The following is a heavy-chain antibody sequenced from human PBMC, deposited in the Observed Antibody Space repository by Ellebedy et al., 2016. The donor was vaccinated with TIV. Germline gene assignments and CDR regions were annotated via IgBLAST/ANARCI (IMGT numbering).Heavy chain of an antibody. CDR3: ARLMTQWWENWFDP. Sequence: GESLKISXAASGFTFSGYAMTWVRQAPGKGLEWVSYISRSGSKLYYADSVKGRFTISRDNAKNSLYLQMNSLRDEDTAVYYCARLMTQWWENWFDPWGQGTLVTVSS. D-gene: IGHD2-15*01. CDR1: GFTFSGYA. V-gene: IGHV3-48*02. J-gene: IGHJ5*02. CDR2: ISRSGSKL.